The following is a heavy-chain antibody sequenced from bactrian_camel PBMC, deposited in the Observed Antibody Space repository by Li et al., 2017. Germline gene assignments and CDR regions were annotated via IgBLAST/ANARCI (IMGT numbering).Heavy chain of an antibody. Sequence: HVQLVESGGDSVEAGGSLTLSCATAKYTYFSNCLAWFRQVPGKDREGVASIHTGSGSTNYVDSVTGRSTISQDDAKNTINLQMNDLQPEDTAMYYCAANSRTFGCPARALTVDAFTDWGRGTQVTVS. J-gene: IGHJ4*01. D-gene: IGHD1*01. V-gene: IGHV3S1*01. CDR1: KYTYFSNC. CDR3: AANSRTFGCPARALTVDAFTD. CDR2: IHTGSGST.